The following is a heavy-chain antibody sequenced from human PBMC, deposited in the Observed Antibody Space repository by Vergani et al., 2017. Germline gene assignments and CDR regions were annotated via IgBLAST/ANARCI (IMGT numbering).Heavy chain of an antibody. CDR2: FYYSGST. Sequence: QVQLQESGPGLVKPSETLSLTCTVSGGSISSYYWSWIRQPPGKGLEWIGSFYYSGSTNYNSSLKSRVTISVDTSKNQFSLKLSSVTAADTAVYFCARGPRGQLGRFDYWGQGTLVTVSS. CDR3: ARGPRGQLGRFDY. V-gene: IGHV4-59*01. J-gene: IGHJ4*02. CDR1: GGSISSYY. D-gene: IGHD6-13*01.